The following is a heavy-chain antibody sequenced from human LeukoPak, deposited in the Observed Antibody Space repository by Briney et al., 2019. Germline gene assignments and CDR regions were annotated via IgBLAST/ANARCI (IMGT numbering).Heavy chain of an antibody. CDR3: ARLSGNFVPAVINY. CDR2: IYTSGST. Sequence: PSQTLSLTCTVSGGSISSGSYYWSWIRQPAGKGLEWIGRIYTSGSTNYNPSLKSRLTISLDTSKNQLSLKLRSVTAADTAVYYCARLSGNFVPAVINYWGQGTLVTVSS. J-gene: IGHJ4*02. CDR1: GGSISSGSYY. V-gene: IGHV4-61*02. D-gene: IGHD4-23*01.